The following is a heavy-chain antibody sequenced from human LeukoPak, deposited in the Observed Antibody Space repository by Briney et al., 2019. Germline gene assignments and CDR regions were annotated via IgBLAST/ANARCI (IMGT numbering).Heavy chain of an antibody. J-gene: IGHJ4*02. CDR2: INHSGST. D-gene: IGHD3-10*01. Sequence: SETLSLTCAVYGGSFSGYYWSWIRQPPGKGLEWIGEINHSGSTNYNPSLKSRVTISVDTSKNQFSLKLTSVTAADTAVYYCARVASYYNYWGQGTLVTVSS. CDR1: GGSFSGYY. CDR3: ARVASYYNY. V-gene: IGHV4-34*01.